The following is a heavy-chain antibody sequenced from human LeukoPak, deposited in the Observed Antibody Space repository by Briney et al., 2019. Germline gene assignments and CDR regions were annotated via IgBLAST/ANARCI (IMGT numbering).Heavy chain of an antibody. V-gene: IGHV1-69*05. D-gene: IGHD3-22*01. CDR1: GGTFSSYA. CDR2: IIPIFGTA. J-gene: IGHJ4*02. Sequence: SVKVSCKASGGTFSSYAISWVRQAPGQGLEWMGRIIPIFGTANYAQKFQGRVTITTDESTSTAYMELSSLRPEDTAVYYCARDTYYYDSSGYYLGVDYWGQGTLVTVSS. CDR3: ARDTYYYDSSGYYLGVDY.